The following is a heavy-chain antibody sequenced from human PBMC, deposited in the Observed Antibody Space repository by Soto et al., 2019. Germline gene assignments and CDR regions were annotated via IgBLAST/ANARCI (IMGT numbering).Heavy chain of an antibody. CDR1: GYTFTGNY. V-gene: IGHV1-2*02. CDR2: LNPQSGGT. CDR3: ARSVVMVVVAPVSVLDY. D-gene: IGHD2-15*01. Sequence: VASVKVSCKTSGYTFTGNYIHWVRQAPGQGLEWMGWLNPQSGGTNYAQKFQGRVTMTRDTSISTAYMELTRLTSEDTAVYFCARSVVMVVVAPVSVLDYWAQGTLVTV. J-gene: IGHJ4*02.